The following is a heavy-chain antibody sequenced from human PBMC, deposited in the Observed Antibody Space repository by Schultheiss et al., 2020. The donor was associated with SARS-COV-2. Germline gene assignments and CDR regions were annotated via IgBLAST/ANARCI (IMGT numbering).Heavy chain of an antibody. CDR1: GFTFSSYA. Sequence: GGSLRLSCAASGFTFSSYAMGWVRQAPGKGLEWVSSISSSSSYIYYADSVKGRFTISRDNAKNSLYLQVNSLRAEDTAVYYCARDPSFLYCRGGGCYYFDYWGQGTLVTVSS. D-gene: IGHD2-21*02. J-gene: IGHJ4*02. CDR2: ISSSSSYI. CDR3: ARDPSFLYCRGGGCYYFDY. V-gene: IGHV3-21*01.